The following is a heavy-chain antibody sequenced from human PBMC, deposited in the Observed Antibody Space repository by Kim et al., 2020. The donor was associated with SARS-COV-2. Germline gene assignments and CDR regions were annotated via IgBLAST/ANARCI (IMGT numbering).Heavy chain of an antibody. CDR2: IYNSGST. Sequence: SETLSLTCTVSGGSISSSSYYWGWIRQPPGKGLEWIGSIYNSGSTYYNPSLNSRVTISVDTSKNQFSLRLSSVTAADTAVYYCARHSLRFLEWANWFDPWGQGTLVTVSS. D-gene: IGHD3-3*01. V-gene: IGHV4-39*01. CDR1: GGSISSSSYY. CDR3: ARHSLRFLEWANWFDP. J-gene: IGHJ5*02.